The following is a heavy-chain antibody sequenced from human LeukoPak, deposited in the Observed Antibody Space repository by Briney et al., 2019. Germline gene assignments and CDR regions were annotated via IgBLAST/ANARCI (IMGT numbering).Heavy chain of an antibody. Sequence: ASVKVSCKTSGYTFSTYYMHWVRQAPGQGLEWLGIIHTTDGSTSYTHKIQGRVTMTTDTATGTVYLELSSLSTEAPAGHLCAGVDGGGLDNWGEGNLFTVSS. V-gene: IGHV1-46*01. CDR3: AGVDGGGLDN. J-gene: IGHJ4*02. CDR1: GYTFSTYY. D-gene: IGHD3-10*01. CDR2: IHTTDGST.